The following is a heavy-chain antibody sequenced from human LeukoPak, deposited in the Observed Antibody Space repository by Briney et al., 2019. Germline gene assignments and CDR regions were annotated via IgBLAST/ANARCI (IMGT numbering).Heavy chain of an antibody. V-gene: IGHV1-69*05. D-gene: IGHD3-3*01. CDR1: GCTFSSYA. Sequence: GASVKVSCKASGCTFSSYAISWVRQAPGQGLEWMGWIIPIFGTANYAQTLQGRVTITTDESTSTAYMELSSLRSEDTAVYYCSIAVDFWSGYSFDYWGQGTLVTVSS. CDR2: IIPIFGTA. CDR3: SIAVDFWSGYSFDY. J-gene: IGHJ4*02.